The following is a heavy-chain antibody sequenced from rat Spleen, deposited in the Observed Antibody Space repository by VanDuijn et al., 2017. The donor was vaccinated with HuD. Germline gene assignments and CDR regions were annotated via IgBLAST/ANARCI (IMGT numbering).Heavy chain of an antibody. J-gene: IGHJ2*01. CDR3: TTGFYYYSVFDY. D-gene: IGHD1-1*01. V-gene: IGHV5-27*01. Sequence: EVQLVESGGGLVQPGRSLKLSCAASGFTFSNYGMAWVRQAPTKGLEWVASITNSGGSTYYRDSVKGRFTISRDNAKSTLYLQMDSLRSEDTATYYCTTGFYYYSVFDYWGQGVMVTVSS. CDR2: ITNSGGST. CDR1: GFTFSNYG.